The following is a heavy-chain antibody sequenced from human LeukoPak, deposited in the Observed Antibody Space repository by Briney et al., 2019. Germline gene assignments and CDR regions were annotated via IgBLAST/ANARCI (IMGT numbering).Heavy chain of an antibody. CDR3: AREFTMVRGHGRDYYYYYMDA. J-gene: IGHJ6*03. V-gene: IGHV1-8*03. CDR1: GYTFTSYD. D-gene: IGHD3-10*01. Sequence: GASVKVSCKASGYTFTSYDINWVRQATGQGLEWMGWMNPNSGNTGYAQKFQGRVTITRNTSISTAYMELSSLRSEDTAVYYCAREFTMVRGHGRDYYYYYMDAWGKGTTVTVSS. CDR2: MNPNSGNT.